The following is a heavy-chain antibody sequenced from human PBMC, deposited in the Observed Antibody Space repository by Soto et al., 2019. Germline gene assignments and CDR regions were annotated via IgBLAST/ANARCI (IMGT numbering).Heavy chain of an antibody. CDR1: GFTFSNAW. J-gene: IGHJ6*04. V-gene: IGHV3-15*07. Sequence: GGYLRLSCAASGFTFSNAWMNWVRQAPGKGLEWVGRIKSKTDGGTTDYAAPVKGRFTISRDDSKNTLYLQMNSLKTEEIAVFYCTTEIFGVVSGGGMDVWGEGTTVTVSS. CDR3: TTEIFGVVSGGGMDV. D-gene: IGHD3-3*01. CDR2: IKSKTDGGTT.